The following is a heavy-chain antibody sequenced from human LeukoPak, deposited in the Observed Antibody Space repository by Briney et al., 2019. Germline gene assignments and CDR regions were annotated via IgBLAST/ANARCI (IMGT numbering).Heavy chain of an antibody. CDR1: GFTFSSHA. Sequence: GRSLRLSCAASGFTFSSHAINWVRQAPGKGLEWVAVIWYDGSERYYADSVKGRFTISRDNSRNTAYLQMNSLRVEDTAVHFCARDARRAFDIWGQGTMVTVSS. V-gene: IGHV3-33*01. J-gene: IGHJ3*02. CDR3: ARDARRAFDI. CDR2: IWYDGSER.